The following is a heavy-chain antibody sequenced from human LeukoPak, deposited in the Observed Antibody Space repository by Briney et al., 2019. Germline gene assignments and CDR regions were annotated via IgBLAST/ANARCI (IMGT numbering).Heavy chain of an antibody. CDR1: GFTFSSYA. CDR2: ISGSGGST. J-gene: IGHJ4*02. Sequence: PGGSLRLSCAASGFTFSSYAMSWVRQAPGKGLEWVSAISGSGGSTYYADSVKGRFTISRDNSKNTLYLQMNSLRAEDTAVYYCAKVMSAKRYGVTTHYFDYWGQGTLVTVSS. V-gene: IGHV3-23*01. D-gene: IGHD4-17*01. CDR3: AKVMSAKRYGVTTHYFDY.